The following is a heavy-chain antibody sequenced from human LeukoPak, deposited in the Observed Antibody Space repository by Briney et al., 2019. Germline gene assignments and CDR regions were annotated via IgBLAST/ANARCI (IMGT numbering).Heavy chain of an antibody. CDR2: ISAYNGNT. CDR3: ARDSPEKYYYGSGSYYY. Sequence: GASVKVSCKASGYTFTSYGISWVRQAPGQGLEWMGWISAYNGNTNYAQKLQGRVTMTTDTSTSTAYMELRSLRSDDTAVCYCARDSPEKYYYGSGSYYYWGQGTLVTVSS. J-gene: IGHJ4*02. V-gene: IGHV1-18*01. D-gene: IGHD3-10*01. CDR1: GYTFTSYG.